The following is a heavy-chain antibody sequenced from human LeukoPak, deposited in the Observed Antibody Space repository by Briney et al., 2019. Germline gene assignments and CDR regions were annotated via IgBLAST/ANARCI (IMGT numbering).Heavy chain of an antibody. V-gene: IGHV1-69*13. CDR2: IIPIFGTA. J-gene: IGHJ3*02. Sequence: GASVKVSCKASGYTFTSYYMHWVRQAPGQGLEWMGGIIPIFGTANYAQKFQGRVTITADESTSTAYMELSSLRSEDTAVYYCARDLFSRFPLWAFDIWGQGTMVTVSS. CDR1: GYTFTSYY. D-gene: IGHD2/OR15-2a*01. CDR3: ARDLFSRFPLWAFDI.